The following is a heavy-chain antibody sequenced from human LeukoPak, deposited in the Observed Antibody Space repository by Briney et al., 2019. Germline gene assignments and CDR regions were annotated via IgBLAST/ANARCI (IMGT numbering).Heavy chain of an antibody. CDR1: GYSLTSFD. J-gene: IGHJ6*02. CDR3: ARGGSSSSYYNNYGMDV. D-gene: IGHD6-13*01. V-gene: IGHV1-8*01. Sequence: ASVKVSCKASGYSLTSFDINWVRQGSGQGLEWMGWMNPKRGNTGCAPRFQGRVTITRDTSINTAFMELSSLRPDDTAIYYCARGGSSSSYYNNYGMDVWGQGTTITVSS. CDR2: MNPKRGNT.